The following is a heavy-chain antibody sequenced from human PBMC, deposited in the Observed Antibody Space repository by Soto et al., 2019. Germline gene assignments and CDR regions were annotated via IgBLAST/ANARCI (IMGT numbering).Heavy chain of an antibody. CDR1: GGSISSYY. CDR2: IYYSGST. V-gene: IGHV4-59*08. D-gene: IGHD6-6*01. Sequence: SETLSLTCTVSGGSISSYYWSWIRQPPGKGLEWIGYIYYSGSTNYNPSHKSRVTISVDTSKNQFSLKMSSVTAADTAVYYCARQFLGEYSSSWDYYYYYYMDVWGKGTTVTVSS. CDR3: ARQFLGEYSSSWDYYYYYYMDV. J-gene: IGHJ6*03.